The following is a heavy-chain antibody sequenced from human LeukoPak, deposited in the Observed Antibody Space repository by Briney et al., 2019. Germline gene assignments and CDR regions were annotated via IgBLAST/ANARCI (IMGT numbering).Heavy chain of an antibody. V-gene: IGHV4-39*01. J-gene: IGHJ4*02. D-gene: IGHD1-26*01. CDR1: GDSVSRSDSY. Sequence: SETLSLTCSVSGDSVSRSDSYWDWIRQPPGKGLEWIGTIYYSGRTYYSPSLKGRVTMSVDPSNNQFSLNLRSVTAADTAVYYCARLGRYWGQGTLVTVSS. CDR3: ARLGRY. CDR2: IYYSGRT.